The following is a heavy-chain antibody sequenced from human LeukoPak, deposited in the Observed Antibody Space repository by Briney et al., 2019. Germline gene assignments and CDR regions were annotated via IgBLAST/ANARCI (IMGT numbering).Heavy chain of an antibody. CDR2: ISSSSSTI. Sequence: GGSLRLSCAASGSSFSGYSMNWGRQAPGKGLEWVSYISSSSSTIYYADSVKGRFTISRDNAKNSLYLQMNSLRDEDTAVYFCARVRPNFDNYAMDVWGQGTTVTVSS. D-gene: IGHD3-9*01. CDR1: GSSFSGYS. J-gene: IGHJ6*02. CDR3: ARVRPNFDNYAMDV. V-gene: IGHV3-48*02.